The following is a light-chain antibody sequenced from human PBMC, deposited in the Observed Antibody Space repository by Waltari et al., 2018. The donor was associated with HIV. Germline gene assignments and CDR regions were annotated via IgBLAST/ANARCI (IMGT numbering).Light chain of an antibody. CDR1: SSDIGLYNF. CDR3: FSYAGNNYLL. J-gene: IGLJ2*01. V-gene: IGLV2-8*01. Sequence: QSALTPPPSASGSPGQSVTITYAGTSSDIGLYNFVSWYQHHPGKAPKLMISEVSRRPSGVPDRFSGSKSGNTASLTVSGLQAEDEAAYYCFSYAGNNYLLFGGGTKLTVL. CDR2: EVS.